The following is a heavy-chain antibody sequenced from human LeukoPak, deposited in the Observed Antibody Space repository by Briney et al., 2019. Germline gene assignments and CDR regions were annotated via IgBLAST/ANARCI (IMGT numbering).Heavy chain of an antibody. Sequence: SETLSLTRTVSGGSIATTSYYWGWIRQPPGKALEWIGSIYFTGRTAYDPSLKSRLTISVDTSKNLFSLKLTSVTTADTAVYYCTRHLLLGRTDYWGQGTPVTVSS. CDR3: TRHLLLGRTDY. V-gene: IGHV4-39*01. J-gene: IGHJ4*02. CDR2: IYFTGRT. CDR1: GGSIATTSYY. D-gene: IGHD7-27*01.